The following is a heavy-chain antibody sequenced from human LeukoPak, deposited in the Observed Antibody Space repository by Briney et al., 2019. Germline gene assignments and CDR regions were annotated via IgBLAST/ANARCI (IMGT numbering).Heavy chain of an antibody. CDR3: ARQAAYVDIVATSKAYYYYYYYMDV. V-gene: IGHV3-48*01. Sequence: GGSLRLSCAASGFTFSSYSMNWVRQAPGKGLEWVSYISSSSSTIYYADSVKGRFTISRDNAKNSLYLQMNSLRAEDTAVYYCARQAAYVDIVATSKAYYYYYYYMDVWGKGTTVTVSS. CDR2: ISSSSSTI. D-gene: IGHD5-12*01. J-gene: IGHJ6*03. CDR1: GFTFSSYS.